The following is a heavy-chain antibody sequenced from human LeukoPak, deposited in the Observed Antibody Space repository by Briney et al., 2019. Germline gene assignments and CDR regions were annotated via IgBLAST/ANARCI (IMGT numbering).Heavy chain of an antibody. Sequence: GGSLRLSCATSGFTFSNYWMPWVRQAPGKGLVWVSGINSDGSTTIFADSVKGRFTISRDNAKNTLYLQMNSLRADDTAVYYCARGGVAGGFDLWGQGTMVTVSS. CDR3: ARGGVAGGFDL. V-gene: IGHV3-74*01. D-gene: IGHD2-8*01. J-gene: IGHJ3*01. CDR1: GFTFSNYW. CDR2: INSDGSTT.